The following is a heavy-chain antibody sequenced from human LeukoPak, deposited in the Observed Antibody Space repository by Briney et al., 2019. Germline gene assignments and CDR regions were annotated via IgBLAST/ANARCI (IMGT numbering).Heavy chain of an antibody. Sequence: GGSLRLSCAASGFTFSSYSMNWVRQAPGKGLEWVSYISSSSSTIYYADSVKGRFTISRDNAKNSLYLQMNSLRAEDTAVYYCARDSAYYYGSGSYYNGRLDYWGQGTLVTVSS. CDR3: ARDSAYYYGSGSYYNGRLDY. CDR2: ISSSSSTI. J-gene: IGHJ4*02. V-gene: IGHV3-48*04. CDR1: GFTFSSYS. D-gene: IGHD3-10*01.